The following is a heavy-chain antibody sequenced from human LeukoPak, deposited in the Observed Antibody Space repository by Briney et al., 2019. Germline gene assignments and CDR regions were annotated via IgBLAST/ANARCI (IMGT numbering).Heavy chain of an antibody. D-gene: IGHD6-13*01. CDR1: GGSISSYY. Sequence: PPETLSLTCTVSGGSISSYYWSWIRQPAGKGLEWIGRIYTSGSTNYNPSPKSRVTMSVDTSKNQFSLKLSSVTAADTAVYYCARFLRIAAAGGYYYYYYMDVWGKGTTVTVSS. J-gene: IGHJ6*03. CDR3: ARFLRIAAAGGYYYYYYMDV. CDR2: IYTSGST. V-gene: IGHV4-4*07.